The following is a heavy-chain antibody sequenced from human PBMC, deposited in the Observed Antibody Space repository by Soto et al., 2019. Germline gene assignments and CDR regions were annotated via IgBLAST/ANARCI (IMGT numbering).Heavy chain of an antibody. CDR1: GGTVSSTY. Sequence: GWCMRLCCASCGGTVSSTYMTVVRKAPGKGLEWVSVIYSGGSTYYADSVKGRFTISRDNSKNTLYLQMNSLRAEDTAVYYCARDQGLGYCSGGSCYSHYGMDVWGQGTTVTVSS. V-gene: IGHV3-53*01. CDR3: ARDQGLGYCSGGSCYSHYGMDV. J-gene: IGHJ6*02. CDR2: IYSGGST. D-gene: IGHD2-15*01.